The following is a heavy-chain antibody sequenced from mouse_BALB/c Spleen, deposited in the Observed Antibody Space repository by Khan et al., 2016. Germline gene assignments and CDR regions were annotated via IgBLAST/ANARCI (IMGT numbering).Heavy chain of an antibody. CDR2: ILPGSGST. CDR1: GYTFSSYW. J-gene: IGHJ2*01. D-gene: IGHD4-1*01. CDR3: ANWYYFDC. Sequence: QIQLVQSGAELMKPGASVKISCKATGYTFSSYWIEWVKQRPGHGLEWIGEILPGSGSTNYNEKFKGKATFTADTSSNTAYMQLSSLTSEDSAVYYCANWYYFDCWSQGTTLTVSS. V-gene: IGHV1-9*01.